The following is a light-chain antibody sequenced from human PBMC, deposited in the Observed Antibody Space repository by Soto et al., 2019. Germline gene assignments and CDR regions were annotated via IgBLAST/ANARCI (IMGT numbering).Light chain of an antibody. V-gene: IGKV3-11*01. J-gene: IGKJ4*01. CDR1: QSVSTY. CDR2: DAS. Sequence: EIVLTQSPATLSLSPGERATLSCRASQSVSTYLAWYQQKPGQAPRLLIYDASNRATGTPARFSGSGSGTXXXXXXXXXXXXXFAVXYCXQRSSWPPLTFGGGTKVEIK. CDR3: XQRSSWPPLT.